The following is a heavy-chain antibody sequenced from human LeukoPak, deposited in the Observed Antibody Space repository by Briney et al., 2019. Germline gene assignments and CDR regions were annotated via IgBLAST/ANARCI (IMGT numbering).Heavy chain of an antibody. CDR1: GGSISSYY. V-gene: IGHV4-4*07. Sequence: PSETLSLTCTVSGGSISSYYWSWIRQPAGKGLEWIGRIYTSGSTNYNPSLKSRVTMSVDTSKNQFSLELSSVTAADTAVYYCARIMGSGSYTGAFDIWGQGTMVTVSS. CDR2: IYTSGST. D-gene: IGHD1-26*01. CDR3: ARIMGSGSYTGAFDI. J-gene: IGHJ3*02.